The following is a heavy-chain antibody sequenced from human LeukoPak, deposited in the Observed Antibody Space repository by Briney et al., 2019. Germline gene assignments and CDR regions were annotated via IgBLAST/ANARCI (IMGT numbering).Heavy chain of an antibody. CDR3: ASPLIAVAAMNYYYYMDV. CDR2: INHSGST. J-gene: IGHJ6*03. CDR1: GGSFSGYY. D-gene: IGHD6-19*01. V-gene: IGHV4-34*01. Sequence: SETLSLTCAVYGGSFSGYYWSWIRQPPGKGLEWIGEINHSGSTNYNPSLKSRVTISVDTSKNQFSLKLSSVTAADTAVYYCASPLIAVAAMNYYYYMDVWGKGTTVTISS.